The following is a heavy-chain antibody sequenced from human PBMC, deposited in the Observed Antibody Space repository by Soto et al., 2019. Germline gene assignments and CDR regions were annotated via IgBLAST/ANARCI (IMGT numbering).Heavy chain of an antibody. Sequence: QVQLVQSGAEVKKPGSSVKVSCKASGGTFSSYAISWVRQAPGQGLEWMGGIIPIFGTANYAQKFQGRVTITADKSTSTAYMELSSLRSEDTAVYYCARDTSDSFTEEYYYYYGMDVWGQGTTVTVSS. CDR1: GGTFSSYA. CDR3: ARDTSDSFTEEYYYYYGMDV. J-gene: IGHJ6*02. D-gene: IGHD2-15*01. V-gene: IGHV1-69*06. CDR2: IIPIFGTA.